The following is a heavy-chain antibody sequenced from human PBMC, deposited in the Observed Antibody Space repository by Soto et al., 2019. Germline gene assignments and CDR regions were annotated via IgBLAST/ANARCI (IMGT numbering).Heavy chain of an antibody. V-gene: IGHV4-59*01. CDR3: ARGPYSGYDQILDY. CDR1: VGSISSYY. J-gene: IGHJ4*02. CDR2: IYYSGST. Sequence: QVQLQESGPGLVKPSETLSLTCTVSVGSISSYYWSWIRQPPGKGLEWIGYIYYSGSTNYNPSLKSRVTISVDTSKNQFSLKLSSVTAADTAVYYCARGPYSGYDQILDYWGQGTLVTVSS. D-gene: IGHD5-12*01.